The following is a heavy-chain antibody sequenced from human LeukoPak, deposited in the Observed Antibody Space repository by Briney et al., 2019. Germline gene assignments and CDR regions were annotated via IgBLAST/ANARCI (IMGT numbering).Heavy chain of an antibody. D-gene: IGHD2/OR15-2a*01. Sequence: PSETLSLTCTVSGGSITSPDYYWGWIRQPPGKGLEWIGSVSFSGNTHYNSSLKSRVTVFVETSENKFSLKMRSVTAADTALYFCATRNSETADDRWGQGILVTVSS. J-gene: IGHJ5*02. CDR2: VSFSGNT. CDR1: GGSITSPDYY. V-gene: IGHV4-39*01. CDR3: ATRNSETADDR.